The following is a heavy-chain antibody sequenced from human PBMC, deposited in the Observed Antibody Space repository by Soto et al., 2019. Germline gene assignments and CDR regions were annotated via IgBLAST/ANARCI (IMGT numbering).Heavy chain of an antibody. CDR2: INGRGNYI. CDR1: GFSFSTYN. Sequence: EVQLVESGGGLVAPGGCLRLSCVASGFSFSTYNMNWVRQAPGKGLEWVSSINGRGNYIYYADSVEGRFTISRDNAKNSLFLQMNSLRDDYTAVYYCVREDGIVGATSAFDYWGQGTLVTVSS. CDR3: VREDGIVGATSAFDY. V-gene: IGHV3-21*01. J-gene: IGHJ4*02. D-gene: IGHD1-26*01.